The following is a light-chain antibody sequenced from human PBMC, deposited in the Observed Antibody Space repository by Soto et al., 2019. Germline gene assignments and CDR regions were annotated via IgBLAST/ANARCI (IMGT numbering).Light chain of an antibody. J-gene: IGKJ1*01. Sequence: EIVLTQSPGTLSLSPGERATLSCRASQSVTSSYLAWYQHKRGQAPRLLIYGASSRATGIPDRFGGSGSGPDFTLTISRLEPEDFAVYYCQQYNSYPWTFGQGTKVEIK. V-gene: IGKV3-20*01. CDR2: GAS. CDR3: QQYNSYPWT. CDR1: QSVTSSY.